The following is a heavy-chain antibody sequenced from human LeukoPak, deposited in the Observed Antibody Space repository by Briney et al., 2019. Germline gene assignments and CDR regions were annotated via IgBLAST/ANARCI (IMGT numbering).Heavy chain of an antibody. J-gene: IGHJ4*02. CDR1: GFTFRSYS. CDR3: AIDPDYYDSSGNDAQRNFDY. V-gene: IGHV3-21*01. Sequence: GGSLRLSCAASGFTFRSYSMNWVRQAPGKGLEWVSSISSSSSYIYYADSVKGRFTISRDNAKNSLYLQMNSLRAEDTAVYYCAIDPDYYDSSGNDAQRNFDYWGQGTLVTVSS. CDR2: ISSSSSYI. D-gene: IGHD3-22*01.